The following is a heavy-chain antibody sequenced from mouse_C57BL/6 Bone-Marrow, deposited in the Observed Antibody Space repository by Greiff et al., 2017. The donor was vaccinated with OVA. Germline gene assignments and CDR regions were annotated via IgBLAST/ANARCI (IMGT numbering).Heavy chain of an antibody. J-gene: IGHJ1*03. D-gene: IGHD1-1*01. Sequence: DVMLVESGGGLVQPKGSLKLSCAASGFSFNTYAMNWVRQAPGKGLEWVARIRSKSNNYATYYADSVKDRFTISRDDSESMLYLQMNNLKTEDTAMYYCVRTSYGSSYAWYFDVWGTGTTVTVSS. CDR1: GFSFNTYA. V-gene: IGHV10-1*01. CDR2: IRSKSNNYAT. CDR3: VRTSYGSSYAWYFDV.